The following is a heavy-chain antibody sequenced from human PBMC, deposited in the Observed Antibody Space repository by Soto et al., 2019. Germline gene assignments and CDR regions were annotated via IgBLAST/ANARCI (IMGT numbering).Heavy chain of an antibody. CDR1: GFTFSSYA. J-gene: IGHJ6*02. CDR2: ISGSGGST. Sequence: PGGSLRLSCAASGFTFSSYAMSWVRQAPGKGLEWVSAISGSGGSTYYADSVKGRFTISRDNSKNTLYLQMNSLRAEDTAVYYCAKDQVPTYSNYLNRFYGMDVWGQGTTVTVSS. CDR3: AKDQVPTYSNYLNRFYGMDV. D-gene: IGHD4-4*01. V-gene: IGHV3-23*01.